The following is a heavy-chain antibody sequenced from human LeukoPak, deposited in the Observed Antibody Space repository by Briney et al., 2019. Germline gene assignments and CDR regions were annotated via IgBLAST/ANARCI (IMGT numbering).Heavy chain of an antibody. D-gene: IGHD2-15*01. V-gene: IGHV4-61*02. J-gene: IGHJ4*02. Sequence: PSETLSLTCTVSGGSISSGSYFWNWIRQPAGKGLEWIGRVYTSGSTNYNPSLKSRVTISLDTSKNQFSLRLNSVTAADTAVYYCARKNGRGYFDYWGQGTLITVSS. CDR1: GGSISSGSYF. CDR3: ARKNGRGYFDY. CDR2: VYTSGST.